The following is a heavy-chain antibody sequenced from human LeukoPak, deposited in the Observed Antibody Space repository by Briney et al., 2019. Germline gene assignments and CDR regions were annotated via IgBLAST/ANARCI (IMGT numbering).Heavy chain of an antibody. Sequence: GGSLRLSCAASGFIFDDYAMHWVRQAPGKGLEWVSGISWNSDTIGYVDSVKGRFTISRDNAKNSLYLQINSLRAEDTALYYCAKDEGIAVAGTLDNYGMDVWGQGTTVTVSS. D-gene: IGHD6-13*01. CDR3: AKDEGIAVAGTLDNYGMDV. V-gene: IGHV3-9*01. CDR1: GFIFDDYA. CDR2: ISWNSDTI. J-gene: IGHJ6*02.